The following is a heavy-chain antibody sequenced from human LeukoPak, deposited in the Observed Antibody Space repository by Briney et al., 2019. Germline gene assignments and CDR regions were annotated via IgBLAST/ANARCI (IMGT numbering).Heavy chain of an antibody. CDR2: ISSSGSYI. D-gene: IGHD5-12*01. CDR3: VRDKKGGYSGYRLFDY. CDR1: RFTFSSYS. Sequence: KSGGSLRLSCAASRFTFSSYSMNWVRQAPGKGLEWVSSISSSGSYIYYADSVKGRFTISRDNAKNSLYLQMNSLRAEDTAVYYCVRDKKGGYSGYRLFDYWGQGTPVTVSS. V-gene: IGHV3-21*01. J-gene: IGHJ4*02.